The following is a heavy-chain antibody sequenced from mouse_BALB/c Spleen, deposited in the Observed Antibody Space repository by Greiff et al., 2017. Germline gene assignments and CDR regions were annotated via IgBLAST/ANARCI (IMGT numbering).Heavy chain of an antibody. V-gene: IGHV14-3*02. J-gene: IGHJ1*01. CDR2: IDPANGNT. D-gene: IGHD2-3*01. CDR1: GFNIKDTY. CDR3: ARSRDCYYVGYWYFDV. Sequence: EVQLQQSGAELVKPGASVKLSCTASGFNIKDTYMHWVKQRPEQGLEWIGRIDPANGNTKYDPKFQGKATITADTSSNTAYLQLSSLTSEDTAVYYCARSRDCYYVGYWYFDVWGAGTTVTVSS.